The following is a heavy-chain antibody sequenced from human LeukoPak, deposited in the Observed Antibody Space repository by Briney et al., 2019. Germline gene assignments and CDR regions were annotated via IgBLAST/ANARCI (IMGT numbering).Heavy chain of an antibody. J-gene: IGHJ5*02. D-gene: IGHD1-26*01. Sequence: SETLSLTCIVSGGSINNHYWTWIRQTPGKGLEWIGDIHYTGTTKYNPSLKSRVTISIDTSKNQFSLKLTSVTAADAAVFYCARDLVGATGWFDPWGQGILVTVSS. CDR1: GGSINNHY. CDR3: ARDLVGATGWFDP. V-gene: IGHV4-59*11. CDR2: IHYTGTT.